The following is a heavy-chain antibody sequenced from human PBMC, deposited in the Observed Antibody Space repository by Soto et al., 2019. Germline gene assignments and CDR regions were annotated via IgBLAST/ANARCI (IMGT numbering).Heavy chain of an antibody. CDR1: GGSVNGYY. J-gene: IGHJ5*02. CDR2: INHTGGT. D-gene: IGHD3-3*01. CDR3: ASRITVFRLLIHPFDP. Sequence: SETLSLTCAVYGGSVNGYYWNWIRQPPGNGLKWIGEINHTGGTHYIPSLKSRVTMSVDTSKNQFSLRLSSVTAADTSIYYCASRITVFRLLIHPFDPWGHGTQVTVSS. V-gene: IGHV4-34*01.